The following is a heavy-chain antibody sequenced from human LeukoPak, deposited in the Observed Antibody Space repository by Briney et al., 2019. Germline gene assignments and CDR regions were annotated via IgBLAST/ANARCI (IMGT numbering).Heavy chain of an antibody. CDR3: AKDVVPDSGWDLDY. CDR1: GFTFSTYS. J-gene: IGHJ4*02. CDR2: IYPSGDST. V-gene: IGHV3-23*01. Sequence: GGSLRLSCAASGFTFSTYSMTWVRQGPGKGLEWVSSIYPSGDSTFYADSVKGRFTISRDNSKDTLYLQMSSLRTEDTAIYYCAKDVVPDSGWDLDYWGQGTLVTVSS. D-gene: IGHD6-19*01.